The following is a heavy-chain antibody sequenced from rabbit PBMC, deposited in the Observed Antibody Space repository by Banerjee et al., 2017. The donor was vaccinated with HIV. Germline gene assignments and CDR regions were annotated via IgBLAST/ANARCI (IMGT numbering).Heavy chain of an antibody. CDR1: GFDFSSYY. CDR3: AVHGSNDYTGFGL. CDR2: IDPDSSGST. D-gene: IGHD8-1*01. Sequence: QSLEESGGDLVKPEGSLTLTCKASGFDFSSYYMWWVRQAPGKGLEWIARIDPDSSGSTWYASWAKGRFTISKASSTTVTLQMTSLTAADTATYFCAVHGSNDYTGFGLWGPGTLVTVS. J-gene: IGHJ4*01. V-gene: IGHV1S40*01.